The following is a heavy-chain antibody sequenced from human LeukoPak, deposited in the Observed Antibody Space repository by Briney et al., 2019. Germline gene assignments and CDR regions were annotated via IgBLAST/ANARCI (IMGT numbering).Heavy chain of an antibody. V-gene: IGHV4-39*07. CDR2: IYYSGST. D-gene: IGHD6-19*01. CDR3: ARGATSGPVAGTDSWFDY. J-gene: IGHJ4*02. CDR1: GGSISSSSYY. Sequence: SETLSLTCTVSGGSISSSSYYWGWIRQPPGKGLEWIGSIYYSGSTYYNPSLKSRVTISVDKSKNQFSLKLSSVTAADTAVYYCARGATSGPVAGTDSWFDYWGQGTLVTVSS.